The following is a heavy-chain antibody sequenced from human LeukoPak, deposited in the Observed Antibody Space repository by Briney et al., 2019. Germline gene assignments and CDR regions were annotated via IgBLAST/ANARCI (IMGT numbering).Heavy chain of an antibody. CDR2: ISYDGSNK. CDR3: ARVRSSSSVHYYYYYYGMDV. CDR1: GFTFSSYA. J-gene: IGHJ6*02. D-gene: IGHD6-6*01. V-gene: IGHV3-30-3*01. Sequence: GRSLRLSCAASGFTFSSYAMHWVRQAPGKGLEWVAFISYDGSNKYYADSVKGRFTISRDNSKNTLYLQMNSLRAEDTAVYYCARVRSSSSVHYYYYYYGMDVWGQGTTVTVSS.